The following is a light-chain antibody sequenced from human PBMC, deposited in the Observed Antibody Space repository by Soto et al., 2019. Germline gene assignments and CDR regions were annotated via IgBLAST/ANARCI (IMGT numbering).Light chain of an antibody. V-gene: IGKV1-12*01. CDR2: DAS. CDR3: QQADTFTLT. Sequence: DIQMTQSPSSVSASVGDRVTITCRASQGISSWVGWYQQKPGRAPNLLIYDASSLQSGGPSRFSGSGSGTEFTLTISSLQPEDVATYYCQQADTFTLTFGGGNHVEIK. CDR1: QGISSW. J-gene: IGKJ4*01.